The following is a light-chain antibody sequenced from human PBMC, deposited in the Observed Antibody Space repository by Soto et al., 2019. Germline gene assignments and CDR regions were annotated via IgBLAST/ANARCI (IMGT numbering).Light chain of an antibody. V-gene: IGKV1-6*01. J-gene: IGKJ1*01. Sequence: AIQMTQSPFSLSASVGDRVTITCRASQGIRDDLSWYQQKAGKAPKLLIFTASKLNSGVPSRFSGSFSGTNFSLTISDLQPEDCATYYCLQDYSYPRTFCQGTKVEI. CDR1: QGIRDD. CDR2: TAS. CDR3: LQDYSYPRT.